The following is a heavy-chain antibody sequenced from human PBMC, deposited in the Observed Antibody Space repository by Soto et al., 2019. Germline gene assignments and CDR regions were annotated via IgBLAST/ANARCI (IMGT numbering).Heavy chain of an antibody. CDR1: GDSITGSY. V-gene: IGHV4-59*01. CDR3: ARDMPYAAGSLAGCDY. J-gene: IGHJ4*02. Sequence: QVQLRESGPGLVKPSETLSLTCTVSGDSITGSYWSWIRQPPGKTLEWIGYIYHSGTTTYNPSLKSRVTISVDTSKNQFSLRLTSVIAADTAVYDCARDMPYAAGSLAGCDYWGQGILVTVSS. CDR2: IYHSGTT. D-gene: IGHD1-26*01.